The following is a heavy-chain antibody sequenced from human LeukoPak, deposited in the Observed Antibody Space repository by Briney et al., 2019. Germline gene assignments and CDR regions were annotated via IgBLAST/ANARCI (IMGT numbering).Heavy chain of an antibody. CDR1: GFTFSSYA. Sequence: GGSLRLSCAASGFTFSSYAMSWVRQAPGKGLEWVSAISASGGSTYYADSMKGRFTISRDNSKNTLYLQMNSLRAEDTAVYYCARDLAGYSSSWGTNAFDIWGQGTMVTVSS. J-gene: IGHJ3*02. CDR2: ISASGGST. CDR3: ARDLAGYSSSWGTNAFDI. V-gene: IGHV3-23*01. D-gene: IGHD6-13*01.